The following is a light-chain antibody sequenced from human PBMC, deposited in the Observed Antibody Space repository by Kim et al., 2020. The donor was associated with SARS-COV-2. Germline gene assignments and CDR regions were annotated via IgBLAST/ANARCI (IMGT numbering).Light chain of an antibody. CDR1: SSNIGSNT. J-gene: IGLJ3*02. V-gene: IGLV1-44*01. CDR3: ATWDDSLNGWV. CDR2: SNN. Sequence: GRGVTISCSGSSSNIGSNTVNWYQQLPGTAPKLLIYSNNQRPSGVPDRFPGSKSGTSVSLAISGLQSEDEADYYCATWDDSLNGWVFGGGTQLTVL.